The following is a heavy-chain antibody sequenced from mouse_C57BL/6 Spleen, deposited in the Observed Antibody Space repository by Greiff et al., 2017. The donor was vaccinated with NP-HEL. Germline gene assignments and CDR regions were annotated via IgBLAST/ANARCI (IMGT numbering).Heavy chain of an antibody. D-gene: IGHD2-3*01. V-gene: IGHV5-12*01. Sequence: EVMLVESGGGLVQPGGSLKLSCAASGFTFSDYYMYWVRQTPEKRLEWVAYISNGGGSTYYPDTVKGRFTISRDNAKNTLYLQMSRLKSEDTAMYYCARQTYDTCAYWGQGTLVTVSA. CDR2: ISNGGGST. CDR3: ARQTYDTCAY. CDR1: GFTFSDYY. J-gene: IGHJ3*01.